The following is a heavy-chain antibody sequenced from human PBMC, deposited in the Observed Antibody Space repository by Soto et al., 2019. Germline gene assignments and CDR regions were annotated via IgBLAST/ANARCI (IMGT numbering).Heavy chain of an antibody. CDR1: GGSISSGDYY. D-gene: IGHD1-7*01. CDR3: ARARITGTTEY. Sequence: TLSLTFTVSGGSISSGDYYWSWIRQPPGKGLEWIGYIYYSGSTYYNPSLKSRVTISVDTSKNQFSLKLSSVTAADTAVYYCARARITGTTEYWGQGTLVTVSS. CDR2: IYYSGST. J-gene: IGHJ4*02. V-gene: IGHV4-30-4*01.